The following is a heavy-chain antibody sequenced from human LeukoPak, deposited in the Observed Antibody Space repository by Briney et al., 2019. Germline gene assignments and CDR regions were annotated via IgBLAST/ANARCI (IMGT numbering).Heavy chain of an antibody. V-gene: IGHV4-61*05. CDR2: IYYSGST. CDR1: GGSISSSTYY. D-gene: IGHD5-18*01. Sequence: PSETLSLTCTVSGGSISSSTYYWGWIRQPPGKGLEWIGYIYYSGSTNYNPSLKSRVTISVDRPKNQFSLKLGSVTAADTAVYYCARAPGIQLSYFDLWGRGTLVTVSS. CDR3: ARAPGIQLSYFDL. J-gene: IGHJ2*01.